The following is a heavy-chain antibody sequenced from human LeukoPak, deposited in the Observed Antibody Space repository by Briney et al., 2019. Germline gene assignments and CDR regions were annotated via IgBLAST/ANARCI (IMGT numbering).Heavy chain of an antibody. CDR2: ISAYNGNT. CDR3: ARDGGWFGDVLKWFDP. J-gene: IGHJ5*02. CDR1: GYTFTSYG. D-gene: IGHD3-10*01. Sequence: ASVKVSCKASGYTFTSYGISWVRQAPGQGLEWMGWISAYNGNTNYAQNLQGRVTMTTDTSTSTACMELRSLRSGDTAVYYCARDGGWFGDVLKWFDPWGQGTLVTVSS. V-gene: IGHV1-18*01.